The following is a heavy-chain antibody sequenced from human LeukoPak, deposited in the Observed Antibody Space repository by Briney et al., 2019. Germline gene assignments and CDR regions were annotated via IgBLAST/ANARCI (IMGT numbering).Heavy chain of an antibody. D-gene: IGHD6-19*01. J-gene: IGHJ4*02. CDR3: ARDRSGWYKGGLDY. V-gene: IGHV3-30*02. Sequence: TGGSLRLSCAASGFIFSNYGLHWVRQAPGKGLEWVAFIRYDGSNTYYADSVKGRFTISRDNAKNSLYLQMNSLRAEDTAVYYCARDRSGWYKGGLDYWGQGTLVTVSS. CDR1: GFIFSNYG. CDR2: IRYDGSNT.